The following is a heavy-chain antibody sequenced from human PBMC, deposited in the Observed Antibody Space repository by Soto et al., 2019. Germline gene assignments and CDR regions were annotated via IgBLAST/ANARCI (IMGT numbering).Heavy chain of an antibody. Sequence: QVQLQESGPGVVKASQTLSLTCTLSGASLSSGTYFWTWVRQRPDKGLEWIGYVHHTGASYYAPSLQSRVAISVDTFNSQFSLSLTSVTAADTAVYFCARETSRVRGYFGPRSFYAGWFDLWGQGTQVIVSS. J-gene: IGHJ5*02. CDR2: VHHTGAS. CDR3: ARETSRVRGYFGPRSFYAGWFDL. CDR1: GASLSSGTYF. V-gene: IGHV4-31*03. D-gene: IGHD3-10*01.